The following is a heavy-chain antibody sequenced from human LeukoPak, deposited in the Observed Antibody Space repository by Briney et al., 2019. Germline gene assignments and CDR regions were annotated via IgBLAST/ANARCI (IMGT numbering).Heavy chain of an antibody. Sequence: SRRLACAAAGFTPSSYWINWVRQAPEKLLEWVSAISGSGGSTYYADSVKGRFTISRDNSKNTLYLQMNSLSAEDKAVYYCAKESGYSYASPFDYWGQGTLVTVSS. V-gene: IGHV3-23*01. CDR3: AKESGYSYASPFDY. CDR1: GFTPSSYW. D-gene: IGHD5-12*01. CDR2: ISGSGGST. J-gene: IGHJ4*02.